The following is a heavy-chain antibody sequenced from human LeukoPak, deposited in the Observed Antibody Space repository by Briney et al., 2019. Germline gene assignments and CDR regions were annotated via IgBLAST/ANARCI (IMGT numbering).Heavy chain of an antibody. Sequence: GGSLRLSCAASGSTFSTYGMHWVRQAPGKGLEXVAFIRYDGSDKFYADSVKGRFTLSRDNSKNTLYLQMNSLRAEDTAVYYCAKDLRGGGRFFDYWGQGTLVTVSS. J-gene: IGHJ4*02. D-gene: IGHD3-16*01. CDR2: IRYDGSDK. CDR1: GSTFSTYG. CDR3: AKDLRGGGRFFDY. V-gene: IGHV3-30*02.